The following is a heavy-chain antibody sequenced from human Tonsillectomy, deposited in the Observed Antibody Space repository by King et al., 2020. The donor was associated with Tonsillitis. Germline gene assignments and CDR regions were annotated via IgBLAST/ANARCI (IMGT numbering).Heavy chain of an antibody. D-gene: IGHD2-15*01. J-gene: IGHJ4*02. CDR3: AKVFSFRGVPDYFVY. Sequence: DVQLVESGGGLVQPGVSLRLSCAASGFTFSSYAMSWVRQAPGKGLEWVSAISGSGGSTYYADSVKGRFTISRDNSKNTLYLQMHSLRAEDTAVYYCAKVFSFRGVPDYFVYWGQGTLVTVST. V-gene: IGHV3-23*04. CDR2: ISGSGGST. CDR1: GFTFSSYA.